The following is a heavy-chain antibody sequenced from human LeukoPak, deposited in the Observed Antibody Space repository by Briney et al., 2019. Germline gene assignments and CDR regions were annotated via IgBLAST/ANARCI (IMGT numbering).Heavy chain of an antibody. J-gene: IGHJ4*02. CDR1: GFTFSSYS. CDR3: AKDPTHYRVWDYYETIGLSY. CDR2: IRYDGSNK. Sequence: GGSLRLSCAASGFTFSSYSMNWVRQAPGKGLEWVAFIRYDGSNKYHADSVKGRFTISRDNSKNTLNLQMNSLRAEDTAVYYCAKDPTHYRVWDYYETIGLSYWGQGTLVTVSS. D-gene: IGHD3-22*01. V-gene: IGHV3-30*02.